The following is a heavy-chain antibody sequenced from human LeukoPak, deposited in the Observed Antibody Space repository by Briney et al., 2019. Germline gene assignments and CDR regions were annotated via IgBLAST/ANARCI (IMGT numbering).Heavy chain of an antibody. CDR1: GFTFNNFA. Sequence: PGGSLRLSCAASGFTFNNFAMSWVRQAPGKGLEWVSSISGSGGSTYYADSVKGRFTISRDNSKNTLYLHMNSLRAEDTAVYYCAKDLTTVTTGDYWGQGTLVTASS. D-gene: IGHD4-17*01. CDR3: AKDLTTVTTGDY. V-gene: IGHV3-23*01. CDR2: ISGSGGST. J-gene: IGHJ4*02.